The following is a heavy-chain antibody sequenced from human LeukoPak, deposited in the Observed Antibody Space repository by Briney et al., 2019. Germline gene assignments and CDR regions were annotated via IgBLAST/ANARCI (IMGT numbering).Heavy chain of an antibody. CDR2: ISSSSSYI. CDR3: ARGEAYCGGDCYLPFDY. J-gene: IGHJ4*02. Sequence: GGSLRLSCAASGFTFSSYSTNWVRQAPGKGLEWASSISSSSSYIYYADSVKGRFTISRDNAKNSLYLQMNSLRAEDTAVYYCARGEAYCGGDCYLPFDYWGQGTLVTVSS. D-gene: IGHD2-21*02. CDR1: GFTFSSYS. V-gene: IGHV3-21*01.